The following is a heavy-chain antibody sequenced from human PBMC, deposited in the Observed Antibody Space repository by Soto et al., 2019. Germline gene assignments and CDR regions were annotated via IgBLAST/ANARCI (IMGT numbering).Heavy chain of an antibody. CDR1: GGTFSSYA. CDR2: IIPIFGTA. V-gene: IGHV1-69*12. D-gene: IGHD6-13*01. CDR3: AREGIAAADVYFDY. J-gene: IGHJ4*02. Sequence: QVQLVQSGAEVKKPGSSVKVSCKASGGTFSSYAISWVRQAPGQGLEWMGGIIPIFGTANYAKKFQGRVTITADESTSTAYRELSSLRSEDTAVYYCAREGIAAADVYFDYWGQGTLVTVSS.